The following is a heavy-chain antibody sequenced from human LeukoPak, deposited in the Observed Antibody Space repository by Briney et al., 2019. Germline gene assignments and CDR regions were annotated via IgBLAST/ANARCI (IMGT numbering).Heavy chain of an antibody. CDR1: GFTLSTYD. D-gene: IGHD4-17*01. Sequence: RAGSLRLSRAASGFTLSTYDMHWVRQATGKGLEWVSAIGTAGDTYYPGSVKGRFTISRENAKNSLYLQMNSLRAGDTAVYYCARGRFWGYGDSHGDFDYWGQGTLVTVSS. CDR2: IGTAGDT. V-gene: IGHV3-13*01. J-gene: IGHJ4*02. CDR3: ARGRFWGYGDSHGDFDY.